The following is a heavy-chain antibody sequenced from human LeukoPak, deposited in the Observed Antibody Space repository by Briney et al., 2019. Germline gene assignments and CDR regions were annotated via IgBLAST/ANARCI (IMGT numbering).Heavy chain of an antibody. CDR3: ATSSWDI. V-gene: IGHV3-48*03. CDR1: GFNFRDYE. Sequence: QPGGSLRLSCAASGFNFRDYEMNWVRQAPGEGLEWISYIHTGGTTIQYTDSVKGRFTISRDNAKNSLYLQMNSLRAEDTAVYYCATSSWDIWGQGTLVTVSS. D-gene: IGHD2-15*01. J-gene: IGHJ4*02. CDR2: IHTGGTTI.